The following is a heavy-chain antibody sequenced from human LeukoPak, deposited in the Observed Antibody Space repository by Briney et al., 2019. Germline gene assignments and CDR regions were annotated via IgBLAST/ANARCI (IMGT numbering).Heavy chain of an antibody. V-gene: IGHV3-53*01. Sequence: GGSLRLSCAASGFTVSSNYMSWVRQAPGKGLEWVSVLYSGGNTYYAGSVKGRFTISRDNSMSTLYLQMNSLRAEDTAVYYCARYCSSTSCSTPFDFWGQGTLVTVSS. J-gene: IGHJ4*02. D-gene: IGHD2-2*02. CDR2: LYSGGNT. CDR3: ARYCSSTSCSTPFDF. CDR1: GFTVSSNY.